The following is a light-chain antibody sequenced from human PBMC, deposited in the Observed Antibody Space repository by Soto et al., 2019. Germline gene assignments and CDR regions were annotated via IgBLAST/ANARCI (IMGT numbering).Light chain of an antibody. CDR2: AAS. V-gene: IGKV1-39*01. J-gene: IGKJ1*01. CDR1: ESIGQF. CDR3: QQSYNAWT. Sequence: DMQMTQSPSSLSASVGDRVVITCRASESIGQFVNWYQRKPGKVPKLLIYAASSLETGVPSRFSGSGSGTDFTLTINGLQPEDFATYYCQQSYNAWTFGQGTTVAMK.